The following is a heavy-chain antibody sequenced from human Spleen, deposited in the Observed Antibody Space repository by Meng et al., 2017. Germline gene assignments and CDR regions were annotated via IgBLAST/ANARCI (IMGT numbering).Heavy chain of an antibody. V-gene: IGHV4-31*03. CDR2: INHSGST. D-gene: IGHD4-11*01. Sequence: QVRLQESGPGLVKPSPPLSLTCTVSGGSISSGGYYWSWIRQHPGKGLEWIGEINHSGSTNYNPSLESRATISVDTSQNNLSLKLSSVTAADSAVYYCARGPTTMAHDFDYWGQGTLVTVSS. CDR1: GGSISSGGYY. J-gene: IGHJ4*02. CDR3: ARGPTTMAHDFDY.